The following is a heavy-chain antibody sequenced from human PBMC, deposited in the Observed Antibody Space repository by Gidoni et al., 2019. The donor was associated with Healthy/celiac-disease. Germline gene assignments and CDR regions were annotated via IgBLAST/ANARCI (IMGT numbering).Heavy chain of an antibody. CDR2: IRSKANSYAT. CDR1: GFPFSGAA. D-gene: IGHD3-22*01. V-gene: IGHV3-73*02. Sequence: EVQLVESGGGLVQPGGSLKLSCAASGFPFSGAATHWVRQASGKGLEWVGRIRSKANSYATAYAASVKGRFTISRDDSKNTAYLQMNSLKTEDTAVYYCTEDYYDSSGYYSLDYWGQGTLVTVSS. CDR3: TEDYYDSSGYYSLDY. J-gene: IGHJ4*02.